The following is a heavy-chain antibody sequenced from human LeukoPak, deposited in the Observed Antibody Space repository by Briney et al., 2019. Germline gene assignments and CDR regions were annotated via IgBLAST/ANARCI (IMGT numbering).Heavy chain of an antibody. J-gene: IGHJ5*02. CDR2: INPNSGGT. V-gene: IGHV1-2*02. CDR1: GYTFTGYY. Sequence: ASVKVSCKASGYTFTGYYMHWVRQAPGQGLKWMGWINPNSGGTNYAQKFQGRVTMTRDTSISTAYMELSRLRSDDTAVYYCARDLDYGDLGGWFDPWGQGTLVTVSS. CDR3: ARDLDYGDLGGWFDP. D-gene: IGHD4-17*01.